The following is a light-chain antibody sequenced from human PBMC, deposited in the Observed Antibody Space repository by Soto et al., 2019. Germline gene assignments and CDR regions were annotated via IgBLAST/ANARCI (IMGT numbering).Light chain of an antibody. CDR2: KAS. Sequence: DIQMTQSPPTLSASVGDRVTITCRASQSISTWLAWYQQKPGKAPKLLIYKASSLESGVPLRFSGSGSGTEFTLTISSLQPDDFATYYCQQYDSSPRTFGGGTKVEIK. CDR1: QSISTW. CDR3: QQYDSSPRT. J-gene: IGKJ4*01. V-gene: IGKV1-5*03.